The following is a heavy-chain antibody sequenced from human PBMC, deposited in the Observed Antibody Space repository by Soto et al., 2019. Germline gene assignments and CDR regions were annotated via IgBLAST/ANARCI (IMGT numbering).Heavy chain of an antibody. CDR2: ISGSVSTI. D-gene: IGHD3-22*01. V-gene: IGHV3-48*02. Sequence: GGSLRLSCAASGFTFSSYSMNWVRQAPGKGLEWVSYISGSVSTIYHADSVKGRFTISRDNAKNSLYLQMNSLRDEDPAVYYCARESDYYFGHWGQGTLVTVSS. CDR1: GFTFSSYS. CDR3: ARESDYYFGH. J-gene: IGHJ4*02.